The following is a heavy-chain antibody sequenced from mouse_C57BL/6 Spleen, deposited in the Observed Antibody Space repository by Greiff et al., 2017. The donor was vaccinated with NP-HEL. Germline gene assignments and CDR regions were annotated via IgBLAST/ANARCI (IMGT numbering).Heavy chain of an antibody. CDR1: GYAFSSSW. D-gene: IGHD1-1*01. CDR3: ARSAVTTVVPYFDY. CDR2: IYPGDGDT. Sequence: LQESGPELVKPGASVKISCKASGYAFSSSWMNWVKQRPGKGLEWIGRIYPGDGDTNYNGKFKGKATLTADKSSSTAYMQLSSLTSEDSAVYFCARSAVTTVVPYFDYWGQGTTLTVSS. V-gene: IGHV1-82*01. J-gene: IGHJ2*01.